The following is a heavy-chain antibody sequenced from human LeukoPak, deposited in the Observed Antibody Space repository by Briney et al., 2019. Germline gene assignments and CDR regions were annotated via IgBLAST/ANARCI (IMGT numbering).Heavy chain of an antibody. Sequence: GGSLRLSCAASGFTFSSYAMSWVRQAPGKGLEWVSAVSGSGGSTYYADSVKGRFTISRDNSKNTLYLQMNSLRAEDTAVYYCAKVPLYYYDSSDYYYFDYWGQGTLVTVSS. CDR3: AKVPLYYYDSSDYYYFDY. D-gene: IGHD3-22*01. CDR1: GFTFSSYA. V-gene: IGHV3-23*01. CDR2: VSGSGGST. J-gene: IGHJ4*02.